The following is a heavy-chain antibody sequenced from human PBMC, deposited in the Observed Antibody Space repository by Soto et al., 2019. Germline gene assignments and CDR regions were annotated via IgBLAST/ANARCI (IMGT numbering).Heavy chain of an antibody. D-gene: IGHD3-10*01. V-gene: IGHV2-5*02. Sequence: QITLKESGPPLVKPTQTLTLTCTFSGFSLSTSGVGVGWIRQPPGKALEWLALIYWDDDKRYSPSLKSRLTITKDTSKNQVVLTMTNMDPVDTATYYCAHSLYYGSGSYHNWFDPWGQGTLVTVSS. J-gene: IGHJ5*02. CDR2: IYWDDDK. CDR3: AHSLYYGSGSYHNWFDP. CDR1: GFSLSTSGVG.